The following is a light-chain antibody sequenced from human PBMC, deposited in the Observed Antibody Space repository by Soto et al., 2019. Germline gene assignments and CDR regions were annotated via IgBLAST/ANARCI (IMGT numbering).Light chain of an antibody. CDR3: QVWASTAEFFV. CDR1: NIGSKS. Sequence: SYELTQPPSMSVAPGQTATITCGGNNIGSKSVQWYQQKSGQAPVLVVYDDSDRPSGIPDRISASRSGDTATLTISRVDAGDEADYYCQVWASTAEFFVFGSGTKLTV. CDR2: DDS. J-gene: IGLJ1*01. V-gene: IGLV3-21*02.